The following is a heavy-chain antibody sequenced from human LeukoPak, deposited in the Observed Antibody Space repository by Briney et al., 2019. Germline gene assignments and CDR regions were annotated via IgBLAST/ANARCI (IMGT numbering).Heavy chain of an antibody. J-gene: IGHJ4*02. CDR2: IWYDGSNK. V-gene: IGHV3-33*01. CDR3: ARDPSYGGGNYFDY. D-gene: IGHD2-21*01. Sequence: GGSLRLSCAASGFTFSSYGMHGVRQAPGKGLEWVAVIWYDGSNKYYADSVKGRFTISRDNSKNTLYLQMNSLRAEDTAVYYCARDPSYGGGNYFDYWGQGTLVTVSS. CDR1: GFTFSSYG.